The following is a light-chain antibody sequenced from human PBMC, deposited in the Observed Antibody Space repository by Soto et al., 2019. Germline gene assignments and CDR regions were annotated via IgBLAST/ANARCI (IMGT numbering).Light chain of an antibody. CDR1: QSISSY. V-gene: IGKV1-39*01. CDR3: QQCYSIPRK. Sequence: DLQRTQSQRALSPHVGDRVPIPCRASQSISSYLNWYQQKPGKAPKLLIYAASSLQSGVPSRFSGSGSGTDFTLTISRLQPEDFATYYCQQCYSIPRKFGQGTRLDI. CDR2: AAS. J-gene: IGKJ5*01.